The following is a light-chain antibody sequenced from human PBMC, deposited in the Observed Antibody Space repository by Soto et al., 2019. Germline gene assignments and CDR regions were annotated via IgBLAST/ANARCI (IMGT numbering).Light chain of an antibody. V-gene: IGKV3-15*01. CDR2: DAS. CDR3: QQYNNWPPWT. Sequence: ILMTQSPATLSVSPGERATLSCRASQSVSNNLAWYQQKPGQAPRLIIYDASTRATGIQARFSGSGSGTEFTLTISGLQSEDCAVYYCQQYNNWPPWTFGQGTKVEIK. J-gene: IGKJ1*01. CDR1: QSVSNN.